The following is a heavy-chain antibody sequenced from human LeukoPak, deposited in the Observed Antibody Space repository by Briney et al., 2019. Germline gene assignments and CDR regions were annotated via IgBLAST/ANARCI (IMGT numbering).Heavy chain of an antibody. D-gene: IGHD3-3*01. CDR3: ARAGKTIFGVVTQYYFDY. Sequence: SVKVSCKASGVTFSSYAISWVRQAPGQGLEWMGGIIPIFGTANYAQKFQGRVTITTDESTSTAYMELSSLRSEDTAVYYCARAGKTIFGVVTQYYFDYWGQGTLVTVSS. V-gene: IGHV1-69*05. CDR2: IIPIFGTA. CDR1: GVTFSSYA. J-gene: IGHJ4*02.